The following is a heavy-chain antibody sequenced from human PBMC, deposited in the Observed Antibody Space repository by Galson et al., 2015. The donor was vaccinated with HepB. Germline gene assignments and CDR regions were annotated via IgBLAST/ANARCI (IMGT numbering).Heavy chain of an antibody. CDR3: AKVQGTTVYYGMDV. J-gene: IGHJ6*02. CDR2: ISSSSSYI. CDR1: GFTFSSYS. D-gene: IGHD1-14*01. V-gene: IGHV3-21*01. Sequence: SLRLSCAASGFTFSSYSMNWVRQAPGKGLEWVSSISSSSSYIYYADSVKGRFTISRDNSKNTLYLQMNSLRVEDTAVYYCAKVQGTTVYYGMDVWGQGTTVTVSS.